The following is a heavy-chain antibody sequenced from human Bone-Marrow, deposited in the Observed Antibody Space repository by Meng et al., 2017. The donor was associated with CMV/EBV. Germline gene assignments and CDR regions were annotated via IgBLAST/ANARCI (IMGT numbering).Heavy chain of an antibody. D-gene: IGHD3-3*01. CDR1: GFTFSNAW. CDR3: TTDGHYDFWSGYVY. Sequence: ETLSLTCAASGFTFSNAWMSWVRQAPGKGLEWVGRIKSKTDGGTTDYAAPVKGRFTISRDDSKNTLYLQMNSLKTEDTAVYYCTTDGHYDFWSGYVYWGQGTLVTVYS. CDR2: IKSKTDGGTT. V-gene: IGHV3-15*01. J-gene: IGHJ4*02.